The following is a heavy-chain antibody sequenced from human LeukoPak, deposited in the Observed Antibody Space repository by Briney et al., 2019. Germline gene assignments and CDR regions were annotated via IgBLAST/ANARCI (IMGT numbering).Heavy chain of an antibody. J-gene: IGHJ4*02. Sequence: TSETLSLTCTVSGGSISSYYWSWIRQPPGKGLEWIGYIYYSGSTNYNPSLKSRVTISVDTSKNQFSLKLSSVTAADTAVYYCARFRDSGYDAYFDYWGQGTLVTVSS. D-gene: IGHD5-12*01. V-gene: IGHV4-59*01. CDR2: IYYSGST. CDR3: ARFRDSGYDAYFDY. CDR1: GGSISSYY.